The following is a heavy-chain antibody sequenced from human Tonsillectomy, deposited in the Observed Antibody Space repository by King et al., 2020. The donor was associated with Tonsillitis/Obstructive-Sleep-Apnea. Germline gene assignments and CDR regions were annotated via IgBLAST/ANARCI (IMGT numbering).Heavy chain of an antibody. Sequence: VQLVESGGGLVQPGGSLRLSCAASGFTLSRYEMNWVRQAQGKGLEWVSYISSGGSTIYYADSVKGRFTISRDNAKNSLYLQMDSLRAEDTAVYYWALVGSTMGHYYYYYMDVWGKGTTVTVSS. CDR2: ISSGGSTI. V-gene: IGHV3-48*03. CDR3: ALVGSTMGHYYYYYMDV. CDR1: GFTLSRYE. J-gene: IGHJ6*03. D-gene: IGHD1-26*01.